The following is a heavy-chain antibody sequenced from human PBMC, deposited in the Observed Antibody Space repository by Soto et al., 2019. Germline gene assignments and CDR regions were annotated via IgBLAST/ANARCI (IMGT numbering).Heavy chain of an antibody. J-gene: IGHJ4*02. CDR2: ISGSSSNT. Sequence: GGSLRLSCAASGFTFSSYAMNWVRQAPGKGLEWVSVISGSSSNTYYADSVRGRFTISRDNSKKILYLQMNSLGPEDTAVYYCAKGLSPSYYGILTGPDYWGQGTLVTVSS. D-gene: IGHD3-9*01. V-gene: IGHV3-23*01. CDR3: AKGLSPSYYGILTGPDY. CDR1: GFTFSSYA.